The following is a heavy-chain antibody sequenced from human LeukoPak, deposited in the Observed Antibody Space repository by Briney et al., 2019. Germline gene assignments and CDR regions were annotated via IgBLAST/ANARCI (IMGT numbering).Heavy chain of an antibody. CDR3: ARDSGGYYGDAFDI. J-gene: IGHJ3*02. V-gene: IGHV3-21*01. Sequence: GGSLRLSCAASGFTFTSYNMNWVRQAPGQGLEWVSSISSSSSYIYYADSVKGRFTISRDNAKNSLYLQMNSLRAEDTAVYYCARDSGGYYGDAFDIWGQGTMVTVSS. D-gene: IGHD1-26*01. CDR1: GFTFTSYN. CDR2: ISSSSSYI.